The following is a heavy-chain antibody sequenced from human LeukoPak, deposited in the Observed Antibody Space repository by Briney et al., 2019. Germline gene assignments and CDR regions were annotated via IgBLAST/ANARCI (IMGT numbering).Heavy chain of an antibody. V-gene: IGHV1-46*01. CDR1: GYTFTSYY. J-gene: IGHJ4*02. D-gene: IGHD3-10*01. CDR3: ARARTGYGSGLRGRLVLGY. Sequence: ASVKVSCKASGYTFTSYYMHWVRQAPGQGLEWMGIINPSGGSTSYAQKFQGRVTMTRDTSTSTVYMELSSLRSGDTAVYYCARARTGYGSGLRGRLVLGYWGQGTLVTVSS. CDR2: INPSGGST.